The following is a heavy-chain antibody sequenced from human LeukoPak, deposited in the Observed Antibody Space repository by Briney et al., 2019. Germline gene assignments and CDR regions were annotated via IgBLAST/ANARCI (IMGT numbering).Heavy chain of an antibody. V-gene: IGHV4-39*07. CDR1: SDFFSSVTDY. J-gene: IGHJ4*02. CDR2: GDYSGGT. D-gene: IGHD6-19*01. Sequence: SETLSLTCTVSSDFFSSVTDYWAWIRQPPGKGLEWIASGDYSGGTYYNPSLESRVAISADMSKNQISLKLSSATAADTALYYCARERGEEYSSGWYKTNFFYNWGQGIRVTVSS. CDR3: ARERGEEYSSGWYKTNFFYN.